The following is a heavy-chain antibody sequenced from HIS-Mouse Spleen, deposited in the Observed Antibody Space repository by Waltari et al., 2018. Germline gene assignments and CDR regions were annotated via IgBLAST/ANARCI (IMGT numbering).Heavy chain of an antibody. CDR3: ARYNALYRLYYFDY. J-gene: IGHJ4*02. D-gene: IGHD2-2*02. V-gene: IGHV1-2*02. CDR2: INPNSGGT. CDR1: GYTFTGHY. Sequence: QVQLVQSGAEVKKPGASVKVSCKASGYTFTGHYMHWFRQAPGQGLEWMGWINPNSGGTNYAQKFQGRVTMTRDTSISTAYMELSRLRSDDTAVYYCARYNALYRLYYFDYWGQGTLVTVSS.